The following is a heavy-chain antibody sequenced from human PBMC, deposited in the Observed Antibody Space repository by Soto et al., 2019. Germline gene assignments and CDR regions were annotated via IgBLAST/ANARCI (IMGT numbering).Heavy chain of an antibody. D-gene: IGHD1-26*01. CDR1: GFTFSHSA. V-gene: IGHV1-58*02. CDR2: IVVGSGNT. Sequence: ASVKVSCKASGFTFSHSAMQWVRQARGQSLEWIGWIVVGSGNTNYAQKFQERVTITWDMSTNTAYMELSSLRSEDTAVYYCARGLGPNSFDYWGQGTLVTVSS. CDR3: ARGLGPNSFDY. J-gene: IGHJ4*02.